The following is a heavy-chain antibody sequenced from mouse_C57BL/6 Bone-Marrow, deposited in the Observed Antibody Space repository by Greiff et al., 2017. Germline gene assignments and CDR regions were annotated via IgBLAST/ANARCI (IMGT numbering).Heavy chain of an antibody. Sequence: VQLQQSGAELVKPGASVKLSCKASGYIFTEYTIHWVKQRSGQGLEWIGWFYPGSGSLKYNERFKDKATLTADKSSNTVYMELSRLTSEDSAVYFYARHERYYDYEGYFDYWGQGTTLTVSS. CDR1: GYIFTEYT. D-gene: IGHD2-4*01. J-gene: IGHJ2*01. CDR2: FYPGSGSL. CDR3: ARHERYYDYEGYFDY. V-gene: IGHV1-62-2*01.